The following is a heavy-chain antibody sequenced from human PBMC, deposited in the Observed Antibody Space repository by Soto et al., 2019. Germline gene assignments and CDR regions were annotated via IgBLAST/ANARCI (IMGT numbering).Heavy chain of an antibody. CDR2: VYYSDSS. CDR3: ARDVWPYYFDY. D-gene: IGHD2-21*01. J-gene: IGHJ4*02. V-gene: IGHV4-59*12. Sequence: SETLSLTCTVSGGSLSSYYWSWIRQPPGKGLENIGYVYYSDSSYYNPSFKSRVTISIDTSKNQFSLTLNSMTAADTAVYYCARDVWPYYFDYWGQGTLVTVSS. CDR1: GGSLSSYY.